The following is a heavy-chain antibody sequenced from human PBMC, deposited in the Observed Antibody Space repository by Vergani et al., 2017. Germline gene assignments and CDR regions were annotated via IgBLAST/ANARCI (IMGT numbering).Heavy chain of an antibody. CDR1: GFTFSSYA. CDR3: AKDRRWLQFGEEQYDFDY. V-gene: IGHV3-23*01. D-gene: IGHD5-24*01. CDR2: ISGSGGST. J-gene: IGHJ4*02. Sequence: EVQLLESGGGLVQPGGSLRLSCAASGFTFSSYAMSWVRQAPGKGLEWVSAISGSGGSTYYADSVKGRFTISRDNSKNTLYLQMNSLRAEDTAVYYCAKDRRWLQFGEEQYDFDYWGQGTLVTVSS.